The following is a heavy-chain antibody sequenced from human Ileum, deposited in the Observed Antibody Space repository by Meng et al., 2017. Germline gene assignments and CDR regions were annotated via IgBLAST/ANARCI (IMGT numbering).Heavy chain of an antibody. J-gene: IGHJ4*02. V-gene: IGHV4-31*01. CDR1: GGSISSGGFY. CDR2: IYSSGST. CDR3: ARGPGRGSRSGSFDY. Sequence: QWLLQEPGPGLGNPSQSLSLPCTVPGGSISSGGFYWSWIRQHPGKGLGWIGYIYSSGSTYYNPSLKSLVSISVDTSKNQFSLKLSSVTAADTAVYYCARGPGRGSRSGSFDYWGQGTLVTVSS. D-gene: IGHD3-10*01.